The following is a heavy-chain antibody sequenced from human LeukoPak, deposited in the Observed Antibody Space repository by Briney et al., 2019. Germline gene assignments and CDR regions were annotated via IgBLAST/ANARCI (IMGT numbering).Heavy chain of an antibody. D-gene: IGHD4-17*01. CDR2: VYYSGST. V-gene: IGHV4-59*01. J-gene: IGHJ6*02. Sequence: PSETLSLTCTVSGGSISSYYWNWIRQPPGKGLEWIGSVYYSGSTNYNPSLKGRVTISVDTSNNHFSLKLSSVTAADTAVYYCARVGYGDYVSYYAMDVWGQGTTVTVSS. CDR1: GGSISSYY. CDR3: ARVGYGDYVSYYAMDV.